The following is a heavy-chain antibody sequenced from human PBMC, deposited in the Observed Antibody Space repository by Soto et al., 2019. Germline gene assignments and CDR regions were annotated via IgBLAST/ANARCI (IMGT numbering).Heavy chain of an antibody. CDR2: INHSGST. Sequence: QVQLQQWGAGLLKPSETLSLTCAVYGGSFSGYYWSWIRQPPGKGLEWIGEINHSGSTNYNPSLKSRVTESADTSKNQFSLKMSSVTAADTAVYYCAREVDYWGQGTLVTVSS. CDR1: GGSFSGYY. CDR3: AREVDY. J-gene: IGHJ4*02. V-gene: IGHV4-34*01.